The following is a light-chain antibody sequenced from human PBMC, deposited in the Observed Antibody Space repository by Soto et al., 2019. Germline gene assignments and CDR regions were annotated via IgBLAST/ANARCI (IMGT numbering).Light chain of an antibody. CDR2: WAS. CDR1: QSVLYSSNNKNY. CDR3: QQYYSSPQT. Sequence: DIVMTQSPDSLAVSLGERATINCKSSQSVLYSSNNKNYLAWYQQKPGQPPKLLIYWASTRESGDPDRFSGSGSGTDFTLTISSLQAEDVAAYDCQQYYSSPQTFGQGTKVEIK. V-gene: IGKV4-1*01. J-gene: IGKJ1*01.